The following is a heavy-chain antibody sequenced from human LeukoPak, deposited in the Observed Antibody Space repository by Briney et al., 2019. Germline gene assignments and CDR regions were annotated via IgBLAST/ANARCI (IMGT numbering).Heavy chain of an antibody. V-gene: IGHV3-23*01. D-gene: IGHD3-22*01. CDR1: GFTFSSYA. J-gene: IGHJ4*02. CDR2: ISGSGGCT. CDR3: AKARGYYDSSGYILFDY. Sequence: GGSLRLSCAASGFTFSSYAMSWVRQAPGKGLEWVSAISGSGGCTYYADSVKGRFTISRDNSKNTLYLQMNSLRAEDTAVYYCAKARGYYDSSGYILFDYWGQGTLVTVSS.